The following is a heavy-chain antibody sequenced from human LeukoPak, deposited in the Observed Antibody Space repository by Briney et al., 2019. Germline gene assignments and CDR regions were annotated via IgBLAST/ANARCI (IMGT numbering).Heavy chain of an antibody. D-gene: IGHD2-15*01. CDR3: ARGLSDRYCSGGSCYWFDP. V-gene: IGHV1-69*01. J-gene: IGHJ5*02. CDR2: IIPIFGTA. Sequence: SVKVSCKASGGTFSSYAISWVRQAPGQGLEWMGGIIPIFGTANYARKFQGRVTITADESTSTAYMELSSLRSEDTAVYYCARGLSDRYCSGGSCYWFDPWGQGTLVTVSS. CDR1: GGTFSSYA.